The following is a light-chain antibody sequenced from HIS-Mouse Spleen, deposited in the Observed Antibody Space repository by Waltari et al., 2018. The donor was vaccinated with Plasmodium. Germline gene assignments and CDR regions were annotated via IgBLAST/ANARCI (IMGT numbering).Light chain of an antibody. CDR1: ALPKKY. J-gene: IGLJ3*02. V-gene: IGLV3-10*01. CDR2: EDS. Sequence: SYELTQPPSVSVSPGQTARITCSGDALPKKYAYWYQQKSGQAPVLVIYEDSKRTSGIPERFSGSSSGPMATLTISGAQVEDEADYYCYATDSSGNHRVFGGGTKLTVL. CDR3: YATDSSGNHRV.